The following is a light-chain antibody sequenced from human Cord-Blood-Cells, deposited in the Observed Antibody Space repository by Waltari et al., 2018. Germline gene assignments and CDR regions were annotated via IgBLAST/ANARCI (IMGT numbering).Light chain of an antibody. V-gene: IGLV7-46*01. CDR3: LLSYSGARV. CDR2: DTS. J-gene: IGLJ3*02. Sequence: QAVVSQEPSLTVSTGGTVTLNCAPRTGAVTSGHYRYWFQQKPGQAPRTLIYDTSNKPSWTPARFSGSLLGGKAALTLSGAQPEDEAEYYCLLSYSGARVFGGGTKLTVL. CDR1: TGAVTSGHY.